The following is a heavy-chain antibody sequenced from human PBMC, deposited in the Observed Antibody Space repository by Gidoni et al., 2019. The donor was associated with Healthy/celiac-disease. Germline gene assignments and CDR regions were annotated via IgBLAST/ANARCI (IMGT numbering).Heavy chain of an antibody. V-gene: IGHV4-39*07. Sequence: QLQLQESGPGLVKPSETLSLTCTFSGRSIRISRYYWGWVRPPPGKGLGWIGSIYYSGSTYYNPSLKSRVTISVDTSKNQFSLKLSSVTAADTAVYYCARGYGSGSYQFYYYGMDVWGQGTTVTVSS. CDR1: GRSIRISRYY. J-gene: IGHJ6*02. CDR3: ARGYGSGSYQFYYYGMDV. D-gene: IGHD3-10*01. CDR2: IYYSGST.